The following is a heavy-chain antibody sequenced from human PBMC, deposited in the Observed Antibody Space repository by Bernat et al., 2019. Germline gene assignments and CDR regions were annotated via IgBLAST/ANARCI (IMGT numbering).Heavy chain of an antibody. Sequence: EVQLVESGGGVVQPGGSLRLSCAASGFTFDDYAMHWVRQAPGKGLEWVSLISGDGGRTYYAESVKGRFTISRDNSKNSLYLQMNSLRTEDTALYYCATTTTVTSAEYFQHWGQGTLVTVSS. CDR1: GFTFDDYA. CDR2: ISGDGGRT. V-gene: IGHV3-43*02. CDR3: ATTTTVTSAEYFQH. J-gene: IGHJ1*01. D-gene: IGHD4-17*01.